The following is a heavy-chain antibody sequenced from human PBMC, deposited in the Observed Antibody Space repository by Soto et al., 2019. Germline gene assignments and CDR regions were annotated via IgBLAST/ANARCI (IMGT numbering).Heavy chain of an antibody. Sequence: AAVTVSCKASGGTFSRNAINWVRQAPGQRLEWMGWINPVYSDTKYSQNFQARVTITTDTYATTVYLELSSLRSEDTAVYYCARDRSGPFDYWGQGTLVTSPQ. CDR1: GGTFSRNA. CDR2: INPVYSDT. J-gene: IGHJ4*02. V-gene: IGHV1-3*01. CDR3: ARDRSGPFDY.